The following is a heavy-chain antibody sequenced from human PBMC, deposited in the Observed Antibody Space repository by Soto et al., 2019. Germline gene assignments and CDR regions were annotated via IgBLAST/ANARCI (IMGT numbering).Heavy chain of an antibody. CDR3: ARGLILWFGELSRRGGYYYYMDV. J-gene: IGHJ6*03. D-gene: IGHD3-10*01. V-gene: IGHV4-34*01. Sequence: QVQLQQWGAGLLKPSETLSLTCAVNGGSLSGYQWTWIRQTPGKGLEWIGEINDSGNINYNPSLKSRVTIFLDTPKKLISLKLNSVTAADSAVYYCARGLILWFGELSRRGGYYYYMDVWAKGTTVTVSS. CDR1: GGSLSGYQ. CDR2: INDSGNI.